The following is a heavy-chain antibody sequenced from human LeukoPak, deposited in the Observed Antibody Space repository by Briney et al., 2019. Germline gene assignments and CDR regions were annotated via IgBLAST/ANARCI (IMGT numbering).Heavy chain of an antibody. CDR1: GGSISSYY. J-gene: IGHJ6*03. CDR2: IYTSGST. D-gene: IGHD6-19*01. CDR3: ARRGGSGWPHYCYYYYMDV. Sequence: SETLSFTCTVSGGSISSYYWSWIRQPPGKGLEWIGYIYTSGSTNYNPSLKSRVTISVDTSKNQFSLKLSSVTAADTAVYYCARRGGSGWPHYCYYYYMDVWGKGTTVTVSS. V-gene: IGHV4-4*09.